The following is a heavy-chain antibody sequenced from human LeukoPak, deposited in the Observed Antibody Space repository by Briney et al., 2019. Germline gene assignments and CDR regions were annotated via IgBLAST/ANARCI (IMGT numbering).Heavy chain of an antibody. V-gene: IGHV1-2*02. CDR2: INPNSGGT. J-gene: IGHJ4*02. D-gene: IGHD3-9*01. CDR1: GYTFTGYY. CDR3: ARAFDPNNLRYFDWFPKRTHYYFDY. Sequence: ASVKVSCKASGYTFTGYYMHWVRQAPGQGLEWMGWINPNSGGTNYAQKFQGRVTMTRDTSISTAYMELSRLRSDDTAVYYCARAFDPNNLRYFDWFPKRTHYYFDYWGQGTLVTVSS.